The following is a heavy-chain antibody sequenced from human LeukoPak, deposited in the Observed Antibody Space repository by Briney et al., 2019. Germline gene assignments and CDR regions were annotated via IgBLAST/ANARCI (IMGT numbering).Heavy chain of an antibody. D-gene: IGHD3-22*01. J-gene: IGHJ5*02. V-gene: IGHV4-39*07. CDR2: GDYSGGT. CDR1: GDSFSSVTDY. CDR3: ARVSGASSGTNWFDP. Sequence: SETLSLTCTVSGDSFSSVTDYWAWIRQPPGKGLEWIASGDYSGGTYYNPSLESRVAISADMSKNQFSLKLTSVTAADTAVYYCARVSGASSGTNWFDPWGQGTLVTVSS.